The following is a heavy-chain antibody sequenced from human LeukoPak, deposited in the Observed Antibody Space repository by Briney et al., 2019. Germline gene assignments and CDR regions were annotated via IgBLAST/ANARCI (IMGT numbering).Heavy chain of an antibody. CDR2: ISWNSGSI. CDR3: TRDPRRLDY. V-gene: IGHV3-9*01. J-gene: IGHJ4*02. Sequence: GGSLRLSCAASGFTFDDYAMHWVRQAPGKGLEWVSGISWNSGSIGYADSVKGRFTISRDNAKNSLYLQMNSLRAENTAVYYCTRDPRRLDYWGQGTLVTVSS. CDR1: GFTFDDYA.